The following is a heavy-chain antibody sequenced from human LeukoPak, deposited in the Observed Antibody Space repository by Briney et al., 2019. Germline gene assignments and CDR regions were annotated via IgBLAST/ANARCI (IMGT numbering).Heavy chain of an antibody. Sequence: PGRSLRLSRAASGFTFSSFGMHWVRQAPGKGLEWVAVIWYDGGHKYYADSVKGRFSISRDNSKNTLYLQMNSLRAEDTAVYYCARDRDYDSANFDYWGQGTLVTVSS. CDR2: IWYDGGHK. D-gene: IGHD3-22*01. CDR1: GFTFSSFG. CDR3: ARDRDYDSANFDY. V-gene: IGHV3-33*01. J-gene: IGHJ4*02.